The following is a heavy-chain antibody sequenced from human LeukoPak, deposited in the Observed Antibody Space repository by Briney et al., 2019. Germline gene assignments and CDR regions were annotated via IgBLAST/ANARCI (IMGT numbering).Heavy chain of an antibody. CDR3: ARDRPCSGGSCYMDV. CDR1: GGSISNYY. J-gene: IGHJ6*03. V-gene: IGHV4-4*07. D-gene: IGHD2-15*01. CDR2: FYNSGKI. Sequence: SDTLSLTYIVSGGSISNYYWSWLRQPAGKGLEWIGRFYNSGKINFNPSLKSRVTMSVDTSKKQFSLKLRSVTAADTAVYYCARDRPCSGGSCYMDVWGKGTTVTVSS.